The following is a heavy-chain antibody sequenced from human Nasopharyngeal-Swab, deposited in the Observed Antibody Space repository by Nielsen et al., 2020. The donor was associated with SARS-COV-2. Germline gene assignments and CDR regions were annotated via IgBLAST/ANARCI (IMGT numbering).Heavy chain of an antibody. CDR1: GFTFSSYA. CDR2: ISYDGSNK. Sequence: SLKISCAASGFTFSSYAMHWVRQAPGKGLEWVAVISYDGSNKYYADSVKGRFTISRDNSKNTLYLRMNSLRAEDTAVYYCARLGGGGGNYWGQGTLVTVSS. D-gene: IGHD1-26*01. J-gene: IGHJ4*02. CDR3: ARLGGGGGNY. V-gene: IGHV3-30*04.